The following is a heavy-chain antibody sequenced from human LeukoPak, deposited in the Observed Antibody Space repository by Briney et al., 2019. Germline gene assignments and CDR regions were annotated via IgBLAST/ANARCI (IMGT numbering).Heavy chain of an antibody. CDR3: ARMGVATTKGYNWFDP. Sequence: SQTLSLTCTVSGGSISSGGYYWSWIRQHPGKGPEWIGYIYYSGSTYYNPSLKSRVTISVDTSKNQFSLKLSSVTAADTAVYYCARMGVATTKGYNWFDPWGQGTLVTVSS. CDR1: GGSISSGGYY. V-gene: IGHV4-31*03. D-gene: IGHD5-12*01. J-gene: IGHJ5*02. CDR2: IYYSGST.